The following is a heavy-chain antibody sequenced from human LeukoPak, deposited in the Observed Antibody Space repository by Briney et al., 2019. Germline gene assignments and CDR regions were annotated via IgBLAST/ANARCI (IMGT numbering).Heavy chain of an antibody. CDR1: GFTFSSSE. CDR2: INSNGDFK. CDR3: TRRPY. J-gene: IGHJ4*02. Sequence: GGSLRLSCTASGFTFSSSELNWVRQAPGKGLECVSYINSNGDFKYYADSVKGRFTISRDNAKNSLYLQMNSLRDEDTAVYYCTRRPYWGRGTLDSVSS. V-gene: IGHV3-48*03.